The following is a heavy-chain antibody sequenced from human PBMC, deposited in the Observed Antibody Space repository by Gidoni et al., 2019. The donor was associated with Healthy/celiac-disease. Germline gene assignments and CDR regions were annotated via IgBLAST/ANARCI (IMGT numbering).Heavy chain of an antibody. D-gene: IGHD6-19*01. Sequence: EVQLLESGGGLVQPGGSLRLSCAASGFTFSSYAMSWVRQAPGKGLEWVSAISGSGGSTYYADSVKGRFPISRDNSKNTLYLQMNSLRAEDTAVYYCARRPADSSGSYYFDYWGQGTLVTVSS. CDR2: ISGSGGST. CDR3: ARRPADSSGSYYFDY. J-gene: IGHJ4*02. V-gene: IGHV3-23*01. CDR1: GFTFSSYA.